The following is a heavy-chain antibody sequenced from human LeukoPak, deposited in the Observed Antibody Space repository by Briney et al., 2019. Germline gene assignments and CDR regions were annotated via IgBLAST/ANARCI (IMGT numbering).Heavy chain of an antibody. D-gene: IGHD6-19*01. J-gene: IGHJ4*02. V-gene: IGHV1-46*01. CDR3: ARTLGGGYSSGWFDY. CDR2: INPSGGST. CDR1: GYTFTNYY. Sequence: ASVKVSCKASGYTFTNYYMHWVRQAPGQGLEWMGIINPSGGSTSYAQKFQGRVTMTRDTSTSTVYMELSSLRSEDTAVYYCARTLGGGYSSGWFDYWGQGTLVTVSS.